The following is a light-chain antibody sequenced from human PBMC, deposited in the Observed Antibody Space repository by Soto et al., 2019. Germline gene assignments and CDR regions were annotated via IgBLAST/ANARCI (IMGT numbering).Light chain of an antibody. V-gene: IGKV3-15*01. CDR1: QSVSNK. J-gene: IGKJ1*01. Sequence: EIVMTQSPATLSVSPGERVSLSCRASQSVSNKLAWYKQKPGQAPRLLIYGASRRATGILARFSGNGSVTEFTLTIGGLQSEDFAVYYCQQYSNWPQTFGQGTKVEIK. CDR3: QQYSNWPQT. CDR2: GAS.